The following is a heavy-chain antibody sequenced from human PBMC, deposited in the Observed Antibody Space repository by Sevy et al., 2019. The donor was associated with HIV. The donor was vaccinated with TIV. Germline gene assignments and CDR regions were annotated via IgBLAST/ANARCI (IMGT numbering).Heavy chain of an antibody. J-gene: IGHJ5*02. V-gene: IGHV4-30-4*01. CDR2: IYYSGNT. D-gene: IGHD2-21*01. Sequence: SETLSLTCTVSGGSISNPDYNWSWIRQSPGKGLEWLGYIYYSGNTYYSPSLRSPISISIDTSKNQFSLTLMSVTAADTAVYFCARLIGPIGWLDPWGQGALVTDSS. CDR1: GGSISNPDYN. CDR3: ARLIGPIGWLDP.